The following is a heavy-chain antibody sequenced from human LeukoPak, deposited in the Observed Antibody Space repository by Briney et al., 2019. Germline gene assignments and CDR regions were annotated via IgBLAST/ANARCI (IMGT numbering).Heavy chain of an antibody. CDR1: GGSISSGGYY. Sequence: NPSQTLSLTCTVSGGSISSGGYYWSWIRQHPGKGLEWIVYIYYSGSTYYNPSLKSRATISVDTSKNQFSLKLSSVTAADTAVYYCARGGVTAIRDAFDIWGQGTMVTVSS. CDR3: ARGGVTAIRDAFDI. CDR2: IYYSGST. D-gene: IGHD2-21*02. V-gene: IGHV4-31*03. J-gene: IGHJ3*02.